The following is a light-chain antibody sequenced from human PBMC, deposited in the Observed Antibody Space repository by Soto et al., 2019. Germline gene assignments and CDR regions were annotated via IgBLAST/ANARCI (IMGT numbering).Light chain of an antibody. CDR1: QSVSSSY. CDR3: QQRSSWPRIT. CDR2: GAS. J-gene: IGKJ5*01. V-gene: IGKV3D-20*02. Sequence: EIVLTQSPGTLSLSPGERATLSCRASQSVSSSYLAWYQQKPGQAPRLLIYGASSRATGIPDRFSGSGSGTDFTLTISSLQSEDFAVYYCQQRSSWPRITFGQGTRLEIK.